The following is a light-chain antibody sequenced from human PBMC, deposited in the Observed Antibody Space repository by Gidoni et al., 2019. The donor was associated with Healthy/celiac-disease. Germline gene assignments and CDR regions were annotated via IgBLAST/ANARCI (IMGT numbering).Light chain of an antibody. CDR1: QRISSW. Sequence: DIQMTHSPSTLSASVGDRVTITCRASQRISSWLAWYQQKAGKAPKLLNYKASRLDTGVPSRFSGGGSGKGFTLTIRSLQPDDFTTYFCQQYNSFPYTFGQGTKLEIK. CDR3: QQYNSFPYT. CDR2: KAS. J-gene: IGKJ2*01. V-gene: IGKV1-5*03.